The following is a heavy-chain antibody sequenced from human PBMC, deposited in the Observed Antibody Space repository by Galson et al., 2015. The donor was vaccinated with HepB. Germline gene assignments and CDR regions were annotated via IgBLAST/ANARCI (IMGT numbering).Heavy chain of an antibody. J-gene: IGHJ4*02. CDR3: ARDPSHYDVLWDY. Sequence: SLRLSCAASGFTFSSYWMSWVRQAPGKGLEWVANIKQDGSEKYYVDSVKGRFTISRDNAKNSLYSQMNSLRAEDTAVYYCARDPSHYDVLWDYWGQGTLVTVSS. CDR1: GFTFSSYW. V-gene: IGHV3-7*03. D-gene: IGHD3-22*01. CDR2: IKQDGSEK.